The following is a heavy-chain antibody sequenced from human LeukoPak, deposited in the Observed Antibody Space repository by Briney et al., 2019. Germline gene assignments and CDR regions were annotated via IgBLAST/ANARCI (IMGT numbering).Heavy chain of an antibody. CDR3: ARRPVSSLYYFDY. J-gene: IGHJ4*02. CDR2: ISSNGYNT. CDR1: GFTFSSYA. V-gene: IGHV3-64*02. Sequence: GGSLRLSCAASGFTFSSYAMDWVRQAPGKGLEYVSGISSNGYNTYYADSVQGRFTISRDNSKNTLYLQMGRLRGGDMAVYYCARRPVSSLYYFDYWGQGTLVTVSS. D-gene: IGHD2/OR15-2a*01.